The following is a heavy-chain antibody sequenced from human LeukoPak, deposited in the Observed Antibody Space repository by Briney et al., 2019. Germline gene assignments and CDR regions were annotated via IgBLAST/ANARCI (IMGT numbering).Heavy chain of an antibody. CDR2: IIPIFGTA. D-gene: IGHD1-26*01. Sequence: SVKVSCKASGGTFSSYAISWVRQAPGQGLEWMGGIIPIFGTANYAQKLQGRVTMTTDTSTSTAYMELRSLRSDDTAVYYCARVGKGATTGRWIWFDPWGQGTLVTVSP. J-gene: IGHJ5*02. CDR1: GGTFSSYA. V-gene: IGHV1-69*05. CDR3: ARVGKGATTGRWIWFDP.